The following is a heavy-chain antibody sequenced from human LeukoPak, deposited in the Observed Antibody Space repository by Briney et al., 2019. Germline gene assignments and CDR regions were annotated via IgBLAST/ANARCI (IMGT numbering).Heavy chain of an antibody. CDR2: INHSGST. V-gene: IGHV4-34*01. J-gene: IGHJ4*02. Sequence: SETLSLTCAVSGGSFSGYYWSWIRQPPGKGLEWIGEINHSGSTNYNPSLKSRVTISVDTSKNQFSLKLSSVTAADTAVYYCARRDSSGYYYYWGQGTLVTVSS. CDR1: GGSFSGYY. D-gene: IGHD3-22*01. CDR3: ARRDSSGYYYY.